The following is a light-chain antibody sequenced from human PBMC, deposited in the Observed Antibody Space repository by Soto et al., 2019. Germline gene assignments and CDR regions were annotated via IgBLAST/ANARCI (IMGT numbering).Light chain of an antibody. V-gene: IGLV2-14*01. J-gene: IGLJ1*01. CDR2: EVS. Sequence: QSVLTQPASVSGSPGQSITISCTGTSSDVGGYTYVSWYQQHPGKAPKLMIYEVSNRPSGISNRFSGSKSGNTASLTISGFQAEDEAHYYCSSYTSSITLVFGTGTKVTVL. CDR3: SSYTSSITLV. CDR1: SSDVGGYTY.